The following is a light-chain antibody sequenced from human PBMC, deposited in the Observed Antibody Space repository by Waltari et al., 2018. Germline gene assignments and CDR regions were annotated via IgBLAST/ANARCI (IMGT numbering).Light chain of an antibody. Sequence: DIVMTHSPDSLTVSLGERATIHCKSRQNLLFRSTNKNYLAWYQQKPGQPPKLLFYWASTRESGVPDRFSGSGSGTDFTLTISSLQAEDVAVYYCQQYFSVPETFGQGTKLEIK. CDR3: QQYFSVPET. J-gene: IGKJ2*01. V-gene: IGKV4-1*01. CDR1: QNLLFRSTNKNY. CDR2: WAS.